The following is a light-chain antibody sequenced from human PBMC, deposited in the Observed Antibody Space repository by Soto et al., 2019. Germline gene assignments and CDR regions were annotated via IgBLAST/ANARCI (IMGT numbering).Light chain of an antibody. CDR1: QSVGSY. CDR2: DAS. V-gene: IGKV3-11*01. J-gene: IGKJ5*01. CDR3: QQRSNWIT. Sequence: EIVLTQSPATLSLSPGERATLSCRASQSVGSYLAWYQQTPGQAPRLLSYDASNRAAGIPARFSGSGSGTDFTLTISSLEPEDFAVYYCQQRSNWITFGQGTRLEIK.